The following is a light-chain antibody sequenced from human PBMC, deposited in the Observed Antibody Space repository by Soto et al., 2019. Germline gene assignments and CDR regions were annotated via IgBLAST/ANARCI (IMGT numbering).Light chain of an antibody. CDR1: QSVSSSY. CDR2: GAS. Sequence: EIVLTQSPGTLSLSPGERATLSCRASQSVSSSYLAWYQQKPGPAPSLLIYGASCRATGTPDRFSGSGSSTDFTLTISRREHEDFSVYYCQQYGSSPMYTFGEGTKLEIK. CDR3: QQYGSSPMYT. V-gene: IGKV3-20*01. J-gene: IGKJ2*01.